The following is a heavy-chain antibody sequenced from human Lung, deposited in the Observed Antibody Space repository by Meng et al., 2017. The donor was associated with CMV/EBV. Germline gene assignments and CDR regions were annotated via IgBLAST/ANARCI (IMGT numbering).Heavy chain of an antibody. CDR1: GDTPTNHNW. V-gene: IGHV4-4*02. Sequence: QVTLRESGPALVKPMATLPPTRAVSGDTPTNHNWWAWVRQPPGKGLGWIGEIPHRGSSAYNPSLKSRVSMSIDKSKNQFSLKLTSVNAADTAVYHCLRRSGGSVWGQGTLVTVSS. J-gene: IGHJ1*01. D-gene: IGHD3-10*01. CDR3: LRRSGGSV. CDR2: IPHRGSS.